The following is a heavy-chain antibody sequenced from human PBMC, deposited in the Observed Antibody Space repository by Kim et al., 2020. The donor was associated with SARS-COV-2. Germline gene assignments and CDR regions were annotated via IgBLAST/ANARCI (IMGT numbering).Heavy chain of an antibody. CDR3: ARDYFDY. V-gene: IGHV3-30-3*01. CDR2: ISYDGSNK. CDR1: GFTFSSYA. J-gene: IGHJ4*02. Sequence: GGSLRLSCAASGFTFSSYAMHWVRQAPGKGLEWVAVISYDGSNKYYADSVKGRFTISRDNSKNTLYLQMNSLRAEDTAVYYCARDYFDYWGQGTLVTVSS.